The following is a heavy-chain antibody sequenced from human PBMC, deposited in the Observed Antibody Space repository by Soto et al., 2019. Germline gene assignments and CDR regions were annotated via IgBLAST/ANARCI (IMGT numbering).Heavy chain of an antibody. D-gene: IGHD3-10*01. CDR1: GGSFSDYY. CDR2: INHSGST. V-gene: IGHV4-34*01. J-gene: IGHJ6*02. Sequence: SETLSRTEGVSGGSFSDYYWSWIRQHPGKGLEWIGEINHSGSTNYNPSLKSRVTISVDTSKNQFSLKLSSVTAADTAVYYCARGSGSLFYYYGMDVWGQGTTVTVSS. CDR3: ARGSGSLFYYYGMDV.